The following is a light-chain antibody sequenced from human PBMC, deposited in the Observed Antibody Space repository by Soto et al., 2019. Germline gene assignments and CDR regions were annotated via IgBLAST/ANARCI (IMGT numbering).Light chain of an antibody. CDR1: SSDVGAYTY. CDR2: DVS. CDR3: SSSRTSNTRQIV. V-gene: IGLV2-14*03. Sequence: QSVLTQPAPVSGSPGQSITISCTGTSSDVGAYTYVSWYQHHPGRAPKLTIYDVSNRPSGASNRFSCSKSGNTASLSISGLQPEDEADYYCSSSRTSNTRQIVCGAGTKVTV. J-gene: IGLJ1*01.